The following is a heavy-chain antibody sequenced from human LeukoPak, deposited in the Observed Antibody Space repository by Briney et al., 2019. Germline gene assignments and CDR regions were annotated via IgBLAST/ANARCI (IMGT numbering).Heavy chain of an antibody. D-gene: IGHD4-17*01. V-gene: IGHV3-64*01. Sequence: GGSLRLSCAASGFTFSTYTMHWVRQAPGKGLEYVSAISSDGVNTYYASSVKGRFTISRDNSKNTLYLQMGSLRGEDMAVYYCARDEYGDYIFNYWGQGTQVTVSS. CDR3: ARDEYGDYIFNY. CDR1: GFTFSTYT. J-gene: IGHJ4*02. CDR2: ISSDGVNT.